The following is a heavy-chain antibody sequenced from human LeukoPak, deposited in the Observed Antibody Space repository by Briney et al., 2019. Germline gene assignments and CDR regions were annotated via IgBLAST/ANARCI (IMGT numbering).Heavy chain of an antibody. Sequence: GGSLRLSSAASGFTFSSYWMSWVRQAPGKGLEWVANIKQDGSENYYVDSVKGRFTISRDNATNSLYLQMITLRAEDSAVYYCARDHIAATGTFDYWGQGTLVTVSS. D-gene: IGHD6-13*01. CDR3: ARDHIAATGTFDY. CDR2: IKQDGSEN. V-gene: IGHV3-7*03. J-gene: IGHJ4*02. CDR1: GFTFSSYW.